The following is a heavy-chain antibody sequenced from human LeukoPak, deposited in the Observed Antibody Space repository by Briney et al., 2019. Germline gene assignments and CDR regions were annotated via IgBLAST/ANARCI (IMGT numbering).Heavy chain of an antibody. J-gene: IGHJ4*01. D-gene: IGHD4-23*01. CDR1: GYTFTSYD. CDR2: MNPNSGNT. V-gene: IGHV1-8*01. CDR3: STGPRSLPY. Sequence: ASVKVSCKASGYTFTSYDINWVRQAPGQGLEWMGRMNPNSGNTGYAQKFQGRVTMTRNTSISTAYMELSSLRPEDTALYYCSTGPRSLPYWGPGTLVTVSS.